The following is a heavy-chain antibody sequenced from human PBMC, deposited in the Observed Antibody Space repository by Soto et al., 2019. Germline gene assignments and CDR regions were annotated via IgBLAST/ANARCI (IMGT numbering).Heavy chain of an antibody. CDR1: GYTFTSYA. J-gene: IGHJ6*02. D-gene: IGHD6-19*01. CDR3: AREKRSGWSGGASYGMDV. CDR2: INAGNGNT. Sequence: QVQLVQSGAEVKKPGASVKVSCKASGYTFTSYAMHWVRQAPGQRLEWMGWINAGNGNTKYSQKFQGRVTITRDTSASTAYMELSSLRSEDTAVYYCAREKRSGWSGGASYGMDVWGQGTTVTVSS. V-gene: IGHV1-3*01.